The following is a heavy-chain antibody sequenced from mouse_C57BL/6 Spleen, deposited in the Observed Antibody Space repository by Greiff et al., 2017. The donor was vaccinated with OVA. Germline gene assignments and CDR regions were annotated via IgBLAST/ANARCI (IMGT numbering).Heavy chain of an antibody. CDR3: ARSGYDYSDY. CDR1: GYTFTSYW. V-gene: IGHV1-52*01. CDR2: IDPSDSET. Sequence: QVQLQQPGAELVRPGSSVKLSCKASGYTFTSYWMHWVKQRPIQGLEWIGNIDPSDSETHYNQKFKDKATLTVDKSSSTAYMQLSSLTSEDSAVYYCARSGYDYSDYWGQGTTLTVSS. J-gene: IGHJ2*01. D-gene: IGHD2-4*01.